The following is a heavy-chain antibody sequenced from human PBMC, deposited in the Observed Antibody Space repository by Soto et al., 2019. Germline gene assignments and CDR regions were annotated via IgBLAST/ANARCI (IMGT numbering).Heavy chain of an antibody. J-gene: IGHJ6*02. CDR1: GYSFTSYW. V-gene: IGHV5-51*01. Sequence: PGESLKISCKGSGYSFTSYWIGWVRQMPGKGLECMGIIYPGDSDTIYVPSFQGQVTISADNHISTAYVQWSRLKASDTAMYSCAGLTLGELSRDTSGGVGGQCSKVTVSS. CDR2: IYPGDSDT. D-gene: IGHD3-16*02. CDR3: AGLTLGELSRDTSGGV.